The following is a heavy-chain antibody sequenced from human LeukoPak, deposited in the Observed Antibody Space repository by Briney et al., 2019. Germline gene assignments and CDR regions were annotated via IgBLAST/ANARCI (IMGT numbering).Heavy chain of an antibody. V-gene: IGHV3-23*01. J-gene: IGHJ4*02. CDR1: GFMFASYG. CDR2: ISGSGGTT. CDR3: AKDKLGGTNANYFDS. D-gene: IGHD1-26*01. Sequence: GGSLRLSCAASGFMFASYGMSWVRQAPGKGLEWVSVISGSGGTTYYSDSVKGRFTISRDNSKNTLYLQMNSLRAEDTAVYYCAKDKLGGTNANYFDSWGQGTLVTVSS.